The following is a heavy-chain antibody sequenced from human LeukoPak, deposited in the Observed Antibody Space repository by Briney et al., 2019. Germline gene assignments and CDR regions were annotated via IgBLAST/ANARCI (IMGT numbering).Heavy chain of an antibody. V-gene: IGHV3-21*01. CDR1: GFTFSSYS. D-gene: IGHD3-3*01. CDR2: ISSSSSYI. J-gene: IGHJ6*03. CDR3: ARDGENDFWSGYLSQTGLCYYMDV. Sequence: GGSLRLSCAASGFTFSSYSMNWLRQAPGKGLEWVSSISSSSSYIYYADSVKGRFSISRDNAKNSLYLQMNSLRAEDTAVYYCARDGENDFWSGYLSQTGLCYYMDVWGKGTTVTVSS.